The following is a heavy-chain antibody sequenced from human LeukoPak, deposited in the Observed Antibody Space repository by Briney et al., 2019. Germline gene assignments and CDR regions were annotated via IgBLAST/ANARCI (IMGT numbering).Heavy chain of an antibody. D-gene: IGHD3-10*01. V-gene: IGHV3-23*01. CDR2: VSGSGDTT. CDR1: GFTFSGHG. J-gene: IGHJ4*02. CDR3: AKARGFAEFDY. Sequence: GGSLRLSCAASGFTFSGHGMRWVRQAPGKGLEWVAAVSGSGDTTYYADSVKGWFTISRDNSKNTLYLQMNSLRAEDTALYFSAKARGFAEFDYWGQGTLVTVSS.